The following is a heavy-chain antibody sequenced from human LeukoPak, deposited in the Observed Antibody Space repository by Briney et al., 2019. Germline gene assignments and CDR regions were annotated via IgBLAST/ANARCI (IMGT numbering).Heavy chain of an antibody. V-gene: IGHV4-61*02. D-gene: IGHD3/OR15-3a*01. J-gene: IGHJ5*02. Sequence: TTSETLSLTCTVSGGSISSGNYYWNWIRQPAGKGLEWIGRIYTTGSTNYNPSLKSRVTISVDTSKNQFSLKLSSVTAADTAVYYCARQKGTGRGWFDPWGQGTLVTVSS. CDR3: ARQKGTGRGWFDP. CDR1: GGSISSGNYY. CDR2: IYTTGST.